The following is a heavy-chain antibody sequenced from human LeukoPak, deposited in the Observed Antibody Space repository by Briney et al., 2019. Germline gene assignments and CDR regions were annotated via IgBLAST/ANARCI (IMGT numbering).Heavy chain of an antibody. CDR3: ARDIEAADNWFDP. V-gene: IGHV1-2*02. Sequence: SVNVSCKASGYTFTGYYMHSVRQAPGQGLEWMGWINPNSGGTNYAQKFQGRVTMTRDTSISTAYMELSRLRSDDTAVYYCARDIEAADNWFDPWGQGTLVTVSS. D-gene: IGHD6-13*01. J-gene: IGHJ5*02. CDR2: INPNSGGT. CDR1: GYTFTGYY.